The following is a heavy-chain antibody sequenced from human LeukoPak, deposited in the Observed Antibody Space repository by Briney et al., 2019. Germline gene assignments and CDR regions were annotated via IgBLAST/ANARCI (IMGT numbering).Heavy chain of an antibody. Sequence: GASVKVSCKASGYTFTSYYLHWVRQAPGQGLEWMGIINPSGGSTSYAQKFQGRVTLTRDTSTSTVYMDLSSLRSEDTAVYYCARDEGVEMTTISDYWGQGTLVTVS. CDR3: ARDEGVEMTTISDY. CDR1: GYTFTSYY. CDR2: INPSGGST. J-gene: IGHJ4*02. V-gene: IGHV1-46*01. D-gene: IGHD5-24*01.